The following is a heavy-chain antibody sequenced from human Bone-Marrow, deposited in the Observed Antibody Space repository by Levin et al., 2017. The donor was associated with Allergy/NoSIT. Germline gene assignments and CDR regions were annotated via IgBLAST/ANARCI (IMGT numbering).Heavy chain of an antibody. CDR3: ARGHYGMDF. Sequence: PGGSLRLSCAASGFTFSNHWMTWVRQAPGKGLEWVANIYLDGSEITYLDSVRGRFTISRDNAKNSLYLQMNSLRVEDTAVYYCARGHYGMDFWGQGTTVIVSS. V-gene: IGHV3-7*01. CDR1: GFTFSNHW. CDR2: IYLDGSEI. J-gene: IGHJ6*02.